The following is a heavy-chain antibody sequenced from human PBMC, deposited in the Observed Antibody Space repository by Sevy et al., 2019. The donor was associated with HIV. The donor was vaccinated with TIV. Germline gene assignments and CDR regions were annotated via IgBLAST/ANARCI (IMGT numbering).Heavy chain of an antibody. CDR1: GFTFSGSA. V-gene: IGHV3-73*01. Sequence: GGSLRLSCAASGFTFSGSALHWVRQASGKGLEWVGRIRMKANSYATAYAASVKGRFTISRDDSKNSAYLQMNSLKTEDTAVYYCTTYLGYCRSTSCHYYFDNWCQGTLVTVSS. CDR3: TTYLGYCRSTSCHYYFDN. D-gene: IGHD2-2*03. J-gene: IGHJ4*02. CDR2: IRMKANSYAT.